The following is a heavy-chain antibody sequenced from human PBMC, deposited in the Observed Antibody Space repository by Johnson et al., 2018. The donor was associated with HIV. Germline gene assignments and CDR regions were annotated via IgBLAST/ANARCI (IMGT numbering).Heavy chain of an antibody. J-gene: IGHJ3*02. CDR1: GFIFDDYA. CDR2: IWYDGSGT. V-gene: IGHV3-20*04. D-gene: IGHD6-19*01. CDR3: ARELVLYSSGWYAPDAFDI. Sequence: VQLVESGGGVVRPGGSLRLSCATSGFIFDDYAMGWVRQVPGKGLEWVAVIWYDGSGTSYADSGKGRFPISRDNAKHTLYLQMNSLRAEDTAVYYCARELVLYSSGWYAPDAFDIWGQGTMVTVSS.